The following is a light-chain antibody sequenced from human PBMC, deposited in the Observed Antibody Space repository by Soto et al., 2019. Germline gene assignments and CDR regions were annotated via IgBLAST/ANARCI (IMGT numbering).Light chain of an antibody. CDR3: QQDDSYPRT. V-gene: IGKV1-5*03. J-gene: IGKJ1*01. CDR1: QSISSW. Sequence: DIQMTQSPPTLSASVGDRVTIICRASQSISSWLAWYQQKPGKAPKLLIYKASSLETGVPSRFSGSGSGTEFTLTISSMQPDDFANYCCQQDDSYPRTFGQGTTVEIK. CDR2: KAS.